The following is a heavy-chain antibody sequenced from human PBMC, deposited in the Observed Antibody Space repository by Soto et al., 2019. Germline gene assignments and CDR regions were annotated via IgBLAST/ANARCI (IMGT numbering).Heavy chain of an antibody. Sequence: QVQLVQSGAEVKEPGDSVRVSCEASGYTFTAYYIHWERRAPGQGLEWMGWINPKFGDTTYAQDFQGRVSMTRDMSISTVYMELSRPTSDDTAIYYCARNMDYYYGRGSGNGHGVWGQGTTVTVFS. CDR3: ARNMDYYYGRGSGNGHGV. J-gene: IGHJ6*02. CDR1: GYTFTAYY. V-gene: IGHV1-2*02. CDR2: INPKFGDT. D-gene: IGHD3-10*02.